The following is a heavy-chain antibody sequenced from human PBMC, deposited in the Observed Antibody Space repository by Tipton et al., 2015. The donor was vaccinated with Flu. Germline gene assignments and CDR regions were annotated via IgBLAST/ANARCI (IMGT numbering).Heavy chain of an antibody. CDR1: GGSISSYY. Sequence: TLSLTCTVSGGSISSYYWSWIRQPAGKGLEWIGRIYTSGSTNYNPSLKSRVTMSVDTSKNQFSLKLSSVTAADTAVYYCARSLSGMIAAAGVNWFDPWAREPWSPSPQ. D-gene: IGHD6-13*01. V-gene: IGHV4-4*07. CDR2: IYTSGST. J-gene: IGHJ5*02. CDR3: ARSLSGMIAAAGVNWFDP.